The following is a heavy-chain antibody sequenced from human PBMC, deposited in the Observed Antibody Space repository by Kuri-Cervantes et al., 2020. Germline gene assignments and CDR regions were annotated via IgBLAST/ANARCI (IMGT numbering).Heavy chain of an antibody. J-gene: IGHJ6*02. CDR3: AKDLCSSGFPSCDYGMDV. D-gene: IGHD6-19*01. V-gene: IGHV3-21*04. CDR1: GFTFSSYS. Sequence: GESLKISCAASGFTFSSYSMNWVRQAPGKGLEWVSSISSSSSYIYYADSVKGRFTISRDNAKNSLYLQMNSLRAEDTAVYYCAKDLCSSGFPSCDYGMDVWGQGPTVTVSS. CDR2: ISSSSSYI.